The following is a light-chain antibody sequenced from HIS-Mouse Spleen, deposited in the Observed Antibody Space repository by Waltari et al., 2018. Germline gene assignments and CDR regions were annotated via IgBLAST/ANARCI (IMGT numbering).Light chain of an antibody. CDR2: GAS. CDR1: QSVSSN. Sequence: EIVMTQSPATLSVSPGERATLPCRASQSVSSNLAWYQQKPGQAPRLLIYGASTRATGIPARFSGSGSGTEFTLTISSLQSEDFAVYYCQQYNNWPPYTFGQGTKPEIK. CDR3: QQYNNWPPYT. V-gene: IGKV3-15*01. J-gene: IGKJ2*01.